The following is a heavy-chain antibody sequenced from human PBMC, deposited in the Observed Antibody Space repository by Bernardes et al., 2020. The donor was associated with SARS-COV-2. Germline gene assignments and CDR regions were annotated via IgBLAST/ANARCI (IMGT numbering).Heavy chain of an antibody. Sequence: SETLSLTCAVYGGSFSGYYWSWIRQPPGKGLEWIGEINHSGSTNYNPSLKSRVTISVDTSKNQFSLKLSSVTAADTAVYYCSIAAAGTSYYYGMDVWGQGTTVTVSS. D-gene: IGHD6-13*01. CDR2: INHSGST. J-gene: IGHJ6*02. CDR3: SIAAAGTSYYYGMDV. V-gene: IGHV4-34*01. CDR1: GGSFSGYY.